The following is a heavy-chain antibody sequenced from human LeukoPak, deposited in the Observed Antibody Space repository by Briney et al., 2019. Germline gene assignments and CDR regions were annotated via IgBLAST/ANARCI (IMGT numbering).Heavy chain of an antibody. CDR1: GCIYSDYY. CDR3: ARAPSTIIGVVIPPYWYFDL. CDR2: ISRNCSTI. D-gene: IGHD3-3*01. Sequence: GGSVRLFCAASGCIYSDYYIMWMRDARGKGLLGVLYISRNCSTIYYADSVKGRFTISRDNAKNSLYLQMNSLRAEDTAVYYCARAPSTIIGVVIPPYWYFDLWGRGTLVTVSS. J-gene: IGHJ2*01. V-gene: IGHV3-11*04.